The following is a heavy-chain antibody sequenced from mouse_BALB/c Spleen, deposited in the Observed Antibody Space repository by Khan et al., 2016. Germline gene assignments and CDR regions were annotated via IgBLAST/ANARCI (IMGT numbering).Heavy chain of an antibody. CDR3: ARGDYDGYYAMDY. CDR2: ISCYNGAT. J-gene: IGHJ4*01. Sequence: LVKTGASVKISCKASGYSFTGYYMHWVKPSHGKSLEWFGYISCYNGATNYNQKFKGKATFTVDTSSSTAYMQFNSLTSEDSTVYYCARGDYDGYYAMDYWGQGTSVTVSS. V-gene: IGHV1S34*01. D-gene: IGHD2-4*01. CDR1: GYSFTGYY.